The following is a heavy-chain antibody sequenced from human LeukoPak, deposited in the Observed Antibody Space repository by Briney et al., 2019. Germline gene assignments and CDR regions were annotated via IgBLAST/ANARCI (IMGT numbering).Heavy chain of an antibody. D-gene: IGHD2-2*01. CDR1: GGSFSGYY. J-gene: IGHJ6*03. CDR2: INHSGST. V-gene: IGHV4-34*01. CDR3: ARERIVVVPAVPGYMDV. Sequence: SETLSLTCAVYGGSFSGYYWSWIRQPPGKGLEWIGEINHSGSTNYNPSLKSRVTLSVDTSKTQFSLKLSSVTAADTAVYYCARERIVVVPAVPGYMDVWGKGTTVTVSS.